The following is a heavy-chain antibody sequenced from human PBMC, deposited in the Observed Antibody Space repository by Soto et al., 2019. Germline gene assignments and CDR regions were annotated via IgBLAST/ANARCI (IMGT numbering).Heavy chain of an antibody. Sequence: EVHLVESGEDLVQPGGSLSLSCAASGFTFSKYPMHWVRQAPGKGLEYVSAISSDGGTTFYADSVRGRFTMSRDNLKNTLYLQMRSLRVEDMAVYYCARGQIPYGLDVWGQGTTVTVS. J-gene: IGHJ6*02. CDR2: ISSDGGTT. CDR3: ARGQIPYGLDV. CDR1: GFTFSKYP. V-gene: IGHV3-64*02.